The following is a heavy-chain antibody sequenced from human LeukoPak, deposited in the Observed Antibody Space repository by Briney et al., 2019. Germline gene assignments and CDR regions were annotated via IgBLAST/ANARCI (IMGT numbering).Heavy chain of an antibody. Sequence: SETLSLTCAVYGGSFSGYYWSRIRQPPGKGLEWIREINHSGSTNYNPSLKSRVTISVDTSKNQFSLKLSSVTAADTAVYYCATVAGGGYGAPYYFDYWGQGTLVTVSS. CDR1: GGSFSGYY. V-gene: IGHV4-34*01. CDR2: INHSGST. D-gene: IGHD5-12*01. CDR3: ATVAGGGYGAPYYFDY. J-gene: IGHJ4*02.